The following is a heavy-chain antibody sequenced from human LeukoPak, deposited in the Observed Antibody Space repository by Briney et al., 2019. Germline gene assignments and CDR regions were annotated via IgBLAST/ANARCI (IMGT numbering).Heavy chain of an antibody. CDR1: GFTFEDYG. J-gene: IGHJ4*02. CDR3: TRGGPAYCGADCYDFDY. Sequence: GGSLRLSCVVSGFTFEDYGMSWVRQGPGKGLEWVSSINWSAGRTGYADSAKGRFTISRDNAKNSLYLQMNSLRAEDTAFYYCTRGGPAYCGADCYDFDYWGQGSLVTVSS. CDR2: INWSAGRT. D-gene: IGHD2-21*02. V-gene: IGHV3-20*04.